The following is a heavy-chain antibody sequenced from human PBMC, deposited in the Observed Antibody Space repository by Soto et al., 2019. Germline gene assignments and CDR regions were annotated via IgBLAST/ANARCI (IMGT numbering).Heavy chain of an antibody. CDR1: GFTFSSYA. CDR2: ISGSGGST. J-gene: IGHJ6*02. V-gene: IGHV3-23*01. Sequence: GGSLRLSCAASGFTFSSYAMSWDRQAPGKGLGWVCAISGSGGSTYYADSVKGRFTNSRDNSKNTLYLQMNSLRAEDTAVYYCAKETHYYGSGEFYYCYYGMDVWGQGTTVTVSS. D-gene: IGHD3-10*01. CDR3: AKETHYYGSGEFYYCYYGMDV.